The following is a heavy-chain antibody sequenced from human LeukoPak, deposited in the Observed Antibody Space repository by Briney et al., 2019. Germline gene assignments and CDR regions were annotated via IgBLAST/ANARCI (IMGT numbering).Heavy chain of an antibody. J-gene: IGHJ4*02. CDR2: IRQDGGAS. D-gene: IGHD2-15*01. CDR1: GFTFTTYW. CDR3: ATSKDTAGGPY. Sequence: GGSLRLSCAASGFTFTTYWMTWVRQAPGKGLEWVANIRQDGGASYYGDSVKGRFTISRDNAKNSLFLQMNSLRDEDTAVYYCATSKDTAGGPYWGQGTLVTVSS. V-gene: IGHV3-7*01.